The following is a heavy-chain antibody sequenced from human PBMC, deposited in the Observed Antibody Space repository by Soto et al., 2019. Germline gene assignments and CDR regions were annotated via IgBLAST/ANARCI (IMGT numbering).Heavy chain of an antibody. V-gene: IGHV4-59*08. Sequence: SETLSLTCTVSGGSISSYYWSWIRQPPGKGLEWIGYIYYSGSTNYNPSLKSRVTISVDTSKNQFSLKRSSVTAADTAVYYCARHRVDPITGTTTEIDYWGQGTLVTVSS. CDR1: GGSISSYY. D-gene: IGHD1-7*01. CDR2: IYYSGST. J-gene: IGHJ4*02. CDR3: ARHRVDPITGTTTEIDY.